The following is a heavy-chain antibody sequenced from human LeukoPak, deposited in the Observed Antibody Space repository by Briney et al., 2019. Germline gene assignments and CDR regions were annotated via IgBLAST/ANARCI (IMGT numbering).Heavy chain of an antibody. D-gene: IGHD1-26*01. V-gene: IGHV3-7*01. CDR3: ARWKMELQRNAFDF. CDR1: GITLSNYA. CDR2: INQDGSEE. J-gene: IGHJ3*01. Sequence: GGSLRLSCAVSGITLSNYAMTWIRQAPGKGPEWVADINQDGSEEYYVQSVKGRFTVSRDNAQNAVFLQMTNLRADDTAAYYCARWKMELQRNAFDFWGQGTVVTVSS.